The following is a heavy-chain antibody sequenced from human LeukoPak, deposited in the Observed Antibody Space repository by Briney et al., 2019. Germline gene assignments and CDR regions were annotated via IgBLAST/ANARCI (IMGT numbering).Heavy chain of an antibody. CDR2: ISAYNGNT. D-gene: IGHD2-2*01. V-gene: IGHV1-18*01. CDR3: ASARCSSRSCSREY. Sequence: ASVKVSCKASGYTFTSYGISWVRQAPGQGLEWMGWISAYNGNTNYAQELQGRVTMTTDTSTSTAYMELRSLRSDDTAVYSCASARCSSRSCSREYWGQGTLVTVSS. J-gene: IGHJ4*02. CDR1: GYTFTSYG.